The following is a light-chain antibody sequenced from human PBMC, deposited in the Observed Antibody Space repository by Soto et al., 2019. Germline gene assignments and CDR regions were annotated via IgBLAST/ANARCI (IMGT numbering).Light chain of an antibody. CDR1: QSVTNF. CDR3: QQYNDWSSR. CDR2: DAS. J-gene: IGKJ2*03. V-gene: IGKV1-5*01. Sequence: DIQMTQSPSTLTASVGDRVTITCRASQSVTNFLAWYQQKPCKAPKLLIYDASTLEDGVPSRFSGSGSGTQFTLTISSVQPDDYATYYCQQYNDWSSRFGQGTKLEIK.